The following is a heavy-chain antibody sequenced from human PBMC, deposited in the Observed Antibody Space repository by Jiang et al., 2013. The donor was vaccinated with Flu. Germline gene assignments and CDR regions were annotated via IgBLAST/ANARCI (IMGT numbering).Heavy chain of an antibody. Sequence: GAEVKKPGASVKVSCKVSGYTLTELSMHWVRQAPGKGLEWMGGFDPEDGETIYAQKFQGRVTMTEDTSTDTAYMELSSLRSEDTAVYYCATGEGGYDILTGYNIRGYYFDYWGQGTLVTVSS. D-gene: IGHD3-9*01. V-gene: IGHV1-24*01. CDR3: ATGEGGYDILTGYNIRGYYFDY. CDR2: FDPEDGET. CDR1: GYTLTELS. J-gene: IGHJ4*02.